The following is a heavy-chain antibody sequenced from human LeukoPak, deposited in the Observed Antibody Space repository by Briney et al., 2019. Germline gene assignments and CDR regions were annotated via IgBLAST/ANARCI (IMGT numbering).Heavy chain of an antibody. V-gene: IGHV3-30*04. J-gene: IGHJ5*02. CDR2: ISYDGNNE. Sequence: GGSLRVSCAASGFTFSTYAMRWVRQAPGKGLEWVAVISYDGNNEYYADSVKGRFTISRDNSKNTLYLQMNSLRAEDTAIYYCAKVPRQHDNWFDPWGQGTLVTVSS. CDR1: GFTFSTYA. D-gene: IGHD3-9*01. CDR3: AKVPRQHDNWFDP.